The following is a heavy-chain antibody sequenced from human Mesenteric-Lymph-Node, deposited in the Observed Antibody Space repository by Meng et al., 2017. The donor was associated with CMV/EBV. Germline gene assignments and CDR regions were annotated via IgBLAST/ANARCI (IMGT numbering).Heavy chain of an antibody. D-gene: IGHD3-3*01. V-gene: IGHV1-18*01. Sequence: CKASGYSFTPYGSSWVRQAPGQGLEWMGWINPYNGNTKYAQKLQGRVTMTTDTSTSTGYMELRSLRSDDTAVYYCARDRSGSWGFDPWGQGTLVTVSS. CDR2: INPYNGNT. CDR3: ARDRSGSWGFDP. J-gene: IGHJ5*02. CDR1: GYSFTPYG.